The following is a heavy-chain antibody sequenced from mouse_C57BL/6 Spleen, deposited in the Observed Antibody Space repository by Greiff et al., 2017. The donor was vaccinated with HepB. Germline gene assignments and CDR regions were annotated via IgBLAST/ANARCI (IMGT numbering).Heavy chain of an antibody. J-gene: IGHJ4*01. Sequence: EVKVVESGGGLVKPGGSLKLSCAASGFTFSDYGMHWVRQAPEKGLEWVAYISSGSSTIYYADTVKGRFTISRDNAKNILFLQMTSLRSEDTAMYYCASSTGTRAMDYWGQGTSVTVSS. CDR1: GFTFSDYG. CDR3: ASSTGTRAMDY. CDR2: ISSGSSTI. V-gene: IGHV5-17*01. D-gene: IGHD4-1*02.